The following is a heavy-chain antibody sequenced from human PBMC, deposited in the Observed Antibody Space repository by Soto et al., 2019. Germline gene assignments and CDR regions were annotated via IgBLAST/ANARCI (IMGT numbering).Heavy chain of an antibody. CDR1: GFTFSSYS. Sequence: EVQLLESGGGLVQPGGSLRLSCAASGFTFSSYSMNWVRQAPGKGLEWVSSISSSSSYIYYADSVKGRFTISRDNAKNSLYLQMNSLRAEDTAVYYCARDPRTNYDFWSGYPLGMDVWGQGTTVTVSS. CDR2: ISSSSSYI. CDR3: ARDPRTNYDFWSGYPLGMDV. D-gene: IGHD3-3*01. V-gene: IGHV3-21*01. J-gene: IGHJ6*02.